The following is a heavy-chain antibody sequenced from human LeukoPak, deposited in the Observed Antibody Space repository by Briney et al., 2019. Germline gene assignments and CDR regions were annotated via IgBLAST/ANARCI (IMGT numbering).Heavy chain of an antibody. J-gene: IGHJ5*02. CDR3: ARGPHRRTYDRDNWFDP. Sequence: GASVKVSCKTSGYTFTNNWMHWVRQAPGQGLEWVGVINPTGTSTLYAQNFQGRVTLTRDMSTTTDYMELRSLTSEDTAVYYCARGPHRRTYDRDNWFDPWGQGTLVTVSS. V-gene: IGHV1-46*01. CDR1: GYTFTNNW. D-gene: IGHD3-3*01. CDR2: INPTGTST.